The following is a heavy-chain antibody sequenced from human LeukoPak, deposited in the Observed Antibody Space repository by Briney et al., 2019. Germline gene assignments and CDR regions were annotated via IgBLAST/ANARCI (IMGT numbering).Heavy chain of an antibody. CDR1: GFTFSSYA. J-gene: IGHJ4*02. D-gene: IGHD5-18*01. CDR2: ISGSGGST. V-gene: IGHV3-23*01. Sequence: PGGSLRLSCAASGFTFSSYAMSWVRQAPGNGLEWVSAISGSGGSTYYADSVKGRFTISRDNSKNTLYLQTNSLRAEDTAVYYCAKDMGIQLWLSDYWGQGTLVTVSS. CDR3: AKDMGIQLWLSDY.